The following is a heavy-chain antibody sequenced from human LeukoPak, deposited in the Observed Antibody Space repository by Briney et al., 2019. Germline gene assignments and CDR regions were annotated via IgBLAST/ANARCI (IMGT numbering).Heavy chain of an antibody. CDR2: ISSSSSYI. J-gene: IGHJ6*03. D-gene: IGHD6-13*01. CDR3: ASHPNAAAGLYYCYYMDV. CDR1: GFTFSSYS. Sequence: GGSLRLSCAASGFTFSSYSMNWVRQAPGKGLEWVSSISSSSSYIYYADSVKGRFTISRDNAKNSLYLHMNSLRAEDTAVYYCASHPNAAAGLYYCYYMDVWGKGTTVTVSS. V-gene: IGHV3-21*01.